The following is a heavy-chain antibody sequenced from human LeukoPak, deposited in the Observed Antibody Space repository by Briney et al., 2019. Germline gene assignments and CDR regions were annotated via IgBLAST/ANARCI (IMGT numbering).Heavy chain of an antibody. D-gene: IGHD2-15*01. CDR2: MNPNSGNT. J-gene: IGHJ4*02. V-gene: IGHV1-8*01. CDR1: GYTFTSYD. CDR3: ARVMDCSGGSCSLAWMY. Sequence: GASVKVSCKASGYTFTSYDINWVRQATGQGLEWMGWMNPNSGNTGYAQKFQGRVTMTRNTSISTAYMELSSLRSEDTAVYYCARVMDCSGGSCSLAWMYWGQGTLVTVSS.